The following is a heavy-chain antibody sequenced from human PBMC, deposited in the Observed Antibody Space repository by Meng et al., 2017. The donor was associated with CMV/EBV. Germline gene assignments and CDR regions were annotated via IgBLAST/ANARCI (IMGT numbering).Heavy chain of an antibody. V-gene: IGHV3-23*01. CDR3: ASRGFQGYDFWSGTHYGMDV. J-gene: IGHJ6*02. CDR2: TSGSGGST. Sequence: GESLKISCAASGFTFSSYAMSWVRQAPGKGLEWVSATSGSGGSTYYADSVKGRFTISRDNSKNTLYLQMNSLRAEDTAVYYCASRGFQGYDFWSGTHYGMDVWGQGTTVTVSS. D-gene: IGHD3-3*01. CDR1: GFTFSSYA.